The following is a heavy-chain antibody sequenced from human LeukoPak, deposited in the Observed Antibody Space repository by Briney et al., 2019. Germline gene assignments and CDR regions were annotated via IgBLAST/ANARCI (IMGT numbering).Heavy chain of an antibody. CDR1: GGSISSSSYY. V-gene: IGHV4-39*07. Sequence: SETLSLTCTVSGGSISSSSYYWGWIRQPPGKGLEWIGSIYYSGSTYYNPSLKSRVTISVDTSKNQFSLKLSSVTAADTAVYYCASNAGIAAAAYYFDYWGQGTLVTVSS. CDR2: IYYSGST. CDR3: ASNAGIAAAAYYFDY. D-gene: IGHD6-13*01. J-gene: IGHJ4*02.